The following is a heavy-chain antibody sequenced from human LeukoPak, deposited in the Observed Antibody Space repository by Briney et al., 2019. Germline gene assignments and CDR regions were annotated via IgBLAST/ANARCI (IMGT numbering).Heavy chain of an antibody. V-gene: IGHV3-23*01. D-gene: IGHD3-10*01. CDR2: ISGSGGST. J-gene: IGHJ4*02. Sequence: GGSLRLSCAASGFTFSTYAMSWVRQAPGKGLEWVSSISGSGGSTYYADSVKGRFTISRDNSKDTLYLQMNSLRAEDTAVYYCAKKESITMVRGVISLYFDYWGQGTLVTVSS. CDR1: GFTFSTYA. CDR3: AKKESITMVRGVISLYFDY.